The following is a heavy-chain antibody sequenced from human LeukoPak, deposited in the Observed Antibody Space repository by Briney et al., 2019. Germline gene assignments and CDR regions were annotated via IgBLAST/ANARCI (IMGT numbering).Heavy chain of an antibody. CDR1: GFTFSSYA. Sequence: GRSLRLSCAASGFTFSSYAMHWVRQAPGKGLEWVAVISYDGSNKYYADSVKGRFTISRDNSKNTLYLQMNSLRAEDTAVYYCARDEDWGAPFDYWGQGTLVTVSS. D-gene: IGHD7-27*01. V-gene: IGHV3-30-3*01. CDR3: ARDEDWGAPFDY. J-gene: IGHJ4*02. CDR2: ISYDGSNK.